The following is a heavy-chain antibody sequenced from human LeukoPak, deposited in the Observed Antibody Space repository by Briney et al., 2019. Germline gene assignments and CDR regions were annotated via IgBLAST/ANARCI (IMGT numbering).Heavy chain of an antibody. Sequence: PGGSLRLSCAASGFTFSSYGMHWVRQAPGKGLEWVAVISYDGSNKYYADSVKGRFTISRDNSKNTLYLQMNSLRAEDTAVYYCAKGGAITMVRETSLIYYMDVWGKGTTVTVSS. D-gene: IGHD3-10*01. CDR1: GFTFSSYG. CDR2: ISYDGSNK. J-gene: IGHJ6*03. V-gene: IGHV3-30*18. CDR3: AKGGAITMVRETSLIYYMDV.